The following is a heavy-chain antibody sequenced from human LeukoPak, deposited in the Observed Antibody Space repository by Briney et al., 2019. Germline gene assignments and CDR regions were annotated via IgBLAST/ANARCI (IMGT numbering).Heavy chain of an antibody. CDR2: ISWNSRTI. CDR3: ATDDSSGYYSGY. D-gene: IGHD3-22*01. J-gene: IGHJ4*02. CDR1: GFTFDDYA. Sequence: PGGSLRLSCAASGFTFDDYAMHWVRHAPGKGLEWVSGISWNSRTIGYADSVKGRFTISRDNAKNSLYLQMNSLRAEDTAFYYSATDDSSGYYSGYWGQGTLVTVSS. V-gene: IGHV3-9*01.